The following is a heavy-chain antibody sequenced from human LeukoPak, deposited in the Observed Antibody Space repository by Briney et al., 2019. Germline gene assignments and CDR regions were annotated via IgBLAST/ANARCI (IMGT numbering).Heavy chain of an antibody. CDR1: GFTFSTYW. Sequence: GGSLRLSCAASGFTFSTYWMTWVRQAPGKGLEWVASINQDGSEKYFVDSVKGRFSISRDNAKNSVYLQMNSLRAEDTAVYYCARERDCTSSSGYTGAAFDIGGQGTMVTVSS. CDR2: INQDGSEK. D-gene: IGHD2-2*02. V-gene: IGHV3-7*01. CDR3: ARERDCTSSSGYTGAAFDI. J-gene: IGHJ3*02.